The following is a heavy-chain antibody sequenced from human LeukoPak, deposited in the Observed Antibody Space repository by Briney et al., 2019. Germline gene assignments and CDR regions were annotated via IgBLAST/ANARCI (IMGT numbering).Heavy chain of an antibody. D-gene: IGHD2-15*01. V-gene: IGHV3-23*01. CDR1: GFTFSSYG. CDR2: ISGSGGST. CDR3: ANTDGRHCSGGTYYSS. J-gene: IGHJ4*02. Sequence: GGSLGLSCAASGFTFSSYGMSWVRQAPGKGLEWVSAISGSGGSTYYADSVEGRFTISRDNSKNTLYLQMNSLRAEDTAVYYCANTDGRHCSGGTYYSSWGQGTLVTVSS.